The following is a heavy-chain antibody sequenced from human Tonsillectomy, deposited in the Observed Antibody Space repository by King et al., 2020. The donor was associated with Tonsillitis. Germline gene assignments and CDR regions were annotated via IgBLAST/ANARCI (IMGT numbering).Heavy chain of an antibody. CDR3: ARGRFGSPHY. V-gene: IGHV3-66*01. Sequence: QLVQSGGDLVQPGGSLRLSCATSGFTVSSNYMTWVRQAPGKGLEWVSIIYSGGSIYYADSVKGRFTISRDSSGNTLHLQMNSLRAEDTAVYYCARGRFGSPHYWGQGTLVTVSS. D-gene: IGHD2-15*01. J-gene: IGHJ4*02. CDR2: IYSGGSI. CDR1: GFTVSSNY.